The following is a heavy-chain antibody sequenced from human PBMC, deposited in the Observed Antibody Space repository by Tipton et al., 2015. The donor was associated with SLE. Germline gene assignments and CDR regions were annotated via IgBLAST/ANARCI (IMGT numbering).Heavy chain of an antibody. CDR3: ARDANYYDLDY. CDR2: ISSSGSTI. CDR1: GGSFSDYY. J-gene: IGHJ4*02. V-gene: IGHV3-11*01. D-gene: IGHD3-22*01. Sequence: LSLTCAVYGGSFSDYYMSWIRQAPGKGLEWVSYISSSGSTIYYADSVKGRFTISRDNAKNSLYLQMNSLRAEDTAVYYCARDANYYDLDYWGQGTLVTVSS.